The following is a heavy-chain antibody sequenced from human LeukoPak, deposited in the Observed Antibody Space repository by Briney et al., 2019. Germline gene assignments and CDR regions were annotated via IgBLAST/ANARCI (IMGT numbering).Heavy chain of an antibody. V-gene: IGHV4-34*01. Sequence: GSLRLSCAASGFTFSSYSMNWVRQPPGKGLEWIGEINHSGSTNYNPSLKSRVTISVDTSKNQFSLKLSSVTAADTAVYYCARAGLRDTAMVQDYWGQGTLVTVSS. CDR3: ARAGLRDTAMVQDY. J-gene: IGHJ4*02. CDR1: GFTFSSYS. CDR2: INHSGST. D-gene: IGHD5-18*01.